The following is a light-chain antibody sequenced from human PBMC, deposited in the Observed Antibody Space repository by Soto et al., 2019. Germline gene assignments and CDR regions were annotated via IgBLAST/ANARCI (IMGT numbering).Light chain of an antibody. CDR3: QQYNSYSQT. V-gene: IGKV1-9*01. J-gene: IGKJ1*01. CDR1: QGISSS. Sequence: IQLTQSPSSLSASVGDRVTITCRASQGISSSLAWYQQKPGKAPKLLIYAASTLQSGVLSRFSGSGSGTEFTLTISSLQPDDFATYYCQQYNSYSQTFGQGTKVDIK. CDR2: AAS.